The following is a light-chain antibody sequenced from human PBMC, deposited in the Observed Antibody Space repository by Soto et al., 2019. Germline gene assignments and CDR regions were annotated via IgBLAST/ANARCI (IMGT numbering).Light chain of an antibody. CDR2: HNA. CDR3: QSYDSRLSGWV. Sequence: QSVLTQPPSLSGAPGQRVTISCTGSSSNIGAGYDVHWYQQLPGTAPKRLIYHNANRPSGVPDRFSGSKSGTSASLAITGLQAEDEADYYCQSYDSRLSGWVFGGGTQLTVL. J-gene: IGLJ3*02. CDR1: SSNIGAGYD. V-gene: IGLV1-40*01.